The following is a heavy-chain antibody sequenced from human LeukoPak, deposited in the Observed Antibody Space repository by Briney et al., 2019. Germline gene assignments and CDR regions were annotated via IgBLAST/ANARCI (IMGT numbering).Heavy chain of an antibody. Sequence: SETLSLTCAVYGGSFSGYYWSWIRQPPGKGLEWIGEIDHSGSTNYNPSLKSRGTISVDTSKNQFSLKLSSVPAADTALYYCAREAYSSGSYWGQGTLVTVSS. CDR3: AREAYSSGSY. CDR1: GGSFSGYY. V-gene: IGHV4-34*01. CDR2: IDHSGST. J-gene: IGHJ4*02. D-gene: IGHD6-19*01.